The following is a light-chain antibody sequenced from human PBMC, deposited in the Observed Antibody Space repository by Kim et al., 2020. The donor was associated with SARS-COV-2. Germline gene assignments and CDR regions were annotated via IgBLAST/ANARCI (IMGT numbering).Light chain of an antibody. Sequence: EVVLTQSPGTLSLSPGERATLSCRASQTVSSSYLAWYQQKPGQAPRLLIYAASSRAAGIPDRCSGSGSGTDFTLTISRLEPEDFVVYYCQQYGASLYTFGQGTKLEI. CDR2: AAS. V-gene: IGKV3-20*01. CDR3: QQYGASLYT. CDR1: QTVSSSY. J-gene: IGKJ2*01.